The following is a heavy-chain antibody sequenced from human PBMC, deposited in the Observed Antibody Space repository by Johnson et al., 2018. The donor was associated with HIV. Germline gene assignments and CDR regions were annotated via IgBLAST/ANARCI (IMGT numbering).Heavy chain of an antibody. D-gene: IGHD1-26*01. J-gene: IGHJ3*02. Sequence: VQLVESGGGVVRPGGSLRLSCAASGFTFSDYYMSWIRQAPGKGLEWVSYISSSGSTIYYADSVKGRFTISRDNSKNTLYLQMNSLRADDTAVYYCAREGIGSWLDAFDIWGQGTMVTVSS. CDR2: ISSSGSTI. V-gene: IGHV3-11*04. CDR1: GFTFSDYY. CDR3: AREGIGSWLDAFDI.